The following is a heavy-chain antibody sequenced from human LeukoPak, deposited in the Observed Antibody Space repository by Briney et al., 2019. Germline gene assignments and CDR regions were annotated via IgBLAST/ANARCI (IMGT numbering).Heavy chain of an antibody. J-gene: IGHJ4*02. CDR2: IIPMFRTA. D-gene: IGHD3-22*01. CDR3: ARDASIHDSSSYYFLW. CDR1: GGTFSRSA. Sequence: SVTVSCKASGGTFSRSAVNWVRQAPGQGLEWMGGIIPMFRTANYAQKFRGRVTITAVDATSTADMELNSVRSEDTAVYYCARDASIHDSSSYYFLWWGQGTLVTVSS. V-gene: IGHV1-69*13.